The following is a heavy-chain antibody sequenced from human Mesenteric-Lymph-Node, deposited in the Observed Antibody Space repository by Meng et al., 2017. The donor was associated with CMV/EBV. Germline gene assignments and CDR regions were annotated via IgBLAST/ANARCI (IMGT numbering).Heavy chain of an antibody. Sequence: GGYYWSWIRQHPGKGLEWIGYIYYSGSTYYNPSLKSRVTISVDTSKNQFSLKLSSVTAADTAVYYCAREFMTTAKKGDYYYYGMDVWGQGTTVNVSS. D-gene: IGHD4-11*01. CDR1: GGYY. V-gene: IGHV4-31*02. CDR2: IYYSGST. CDR3: AREFMTTAKKGDYYYYGMDV. J-gene: IGHJ6*02.